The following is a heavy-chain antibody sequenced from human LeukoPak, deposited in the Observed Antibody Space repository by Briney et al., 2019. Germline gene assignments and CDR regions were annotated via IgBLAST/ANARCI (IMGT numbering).Heavy chain of an antibody. CDR2: IIPIFGTT. D-gene: IGHD2-21*02. V-gene: IGHV1-69*05. J-gene: IGHJ4*02. CDR1: GGTFTSYA. CDR3: ARALGYCGGGCYSFDY. Sequence: SVKVSCKASGGTFTSYAIRWVRQAPGQGLEWMGGIIPIFGTTNYAQKFQGRVTITRDESTSTAYMELSSLRSEDTAVYYCARALGYCGGGCYSFDYSGQGALVTVSS.